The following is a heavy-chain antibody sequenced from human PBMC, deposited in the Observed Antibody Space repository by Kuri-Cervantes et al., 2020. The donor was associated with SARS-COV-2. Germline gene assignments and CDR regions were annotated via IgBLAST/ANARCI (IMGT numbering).Heavy chain of an antibody. CDR3: ARPGGFLDV. CDR1: GESLSGYY. CDR2: VNHRGST. V-gene: IGHV4-34*01. Sequence: SETLSLTCAFYGESLSGYYWNWIRQSPGKGLQWIGEVNHRGSTNYNPSLKSRVTISVDTSSKQFSLSLSSVTAADTAVYYCARPGGFLDVWGKGTTVTVSS. J-gene: IGHJ6*04. D-gene: IGHD4-23*01.